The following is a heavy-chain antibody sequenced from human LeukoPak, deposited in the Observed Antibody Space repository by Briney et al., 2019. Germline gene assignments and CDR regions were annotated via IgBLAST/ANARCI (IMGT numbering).Heavy chain of an antibody. CDR3: AASRSRRTDRYCSGGSCYSGVYFDY. V-gene: IGHV4-34*01. Sequence: SETLSLTCAVYGGSFSGYYWSWIRQPPGKGLEWIGEINHSGSTNYNPSLKSRVTISVDTSKNQFSLKLSSVTAADTAVYYCAASRSRRTDRYCSGGSCYSGVYFDYWGQGTLVTVSS. D-gene: IGHD2-15*01. J-gene: IGHJ4*02. CDR1: GGSFSGYY. CDR2: INHSGST.